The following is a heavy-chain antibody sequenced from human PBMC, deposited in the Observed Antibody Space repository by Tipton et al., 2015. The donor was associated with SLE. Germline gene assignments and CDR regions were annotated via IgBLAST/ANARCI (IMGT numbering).Heavy chain of an antibody. J-gene: IGHJ4*02. CDR1: GFTFSSYA. CDR3: AKALVVYQLHFDY. CDR2: ISGSGGST. D-gene: IGHD2-2*01. Sequence: SLRLSCAASGFTFSSYAMSWVRQAPGKGLEWVSAISGSGGSTYYADSVKGRFTISRDNSKNTLYLQMNSLRAEDTAVYYCAKALVVYQLHFDYWGQGTLVTVSS. V-gene: IGHV3-23*01.